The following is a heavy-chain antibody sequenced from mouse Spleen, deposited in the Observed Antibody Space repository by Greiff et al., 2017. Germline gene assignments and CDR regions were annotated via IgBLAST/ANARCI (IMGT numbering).Heavy chain of an antibody. J-gene: IGHJ2*01. CDR3: TRFITTVVAHFDY. Sequence: EVQLQQSGPELVKPGASVKMSCKASGYTFTSYWMHWVKQRPGQGLEWIGAIYPGNSDTSYNQKFKGKAKLTAVTSTSTAYMELSSLTNEDSAVYYCTRFITTVVAHFDYWGQGTTLTVSS. V-gene: IGHV1-5*01. CDR1: GYTFTSYW. CDR2: IYPGNSDT. D-gene: IGHD1-1*01.